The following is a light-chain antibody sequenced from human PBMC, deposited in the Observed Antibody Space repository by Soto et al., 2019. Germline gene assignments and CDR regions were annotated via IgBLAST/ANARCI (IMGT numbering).Light chain of an antibody. CDR1: NCDVGGYNS. CDR3: SSYTTNTTPYV. V-gene: IGLV2-14*01. J-gene: IGLJ1*01. CDR2: DVT. Sequence: QSALTQPASMSGSPGQSITISCTGTNCDVGGYNSVSWYQQHPGKAPKLMIYDVTNRPSGVSSRFSGSKSGNTASLTISGLQAEDEADYYCSSYTTNTTPYVFGTGTKVTVL.